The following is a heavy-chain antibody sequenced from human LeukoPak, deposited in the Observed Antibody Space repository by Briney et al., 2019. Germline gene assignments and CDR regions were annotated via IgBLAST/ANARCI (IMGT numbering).Heavy chain of an antibody. D-gene: IGHD5-24*01. CDR3: ARDGRARDGYNYRKLWGYYFDY. Sequence: SSETLSLTCAVYGGSFSGYYWSWIRQPPGKGLEWIGEINHSGSTNYNPSLKSRVTISVDTSKNQFSLKLSSVTAADTAVYYCARDGRARDGYNYRKLWGYYFDYWGQGTLVTVSS. CDR1: GGSFSGYY. J-gene: IGHJ4*02. CDR2: INHSGST. V-gene: IGHV4-34*01.